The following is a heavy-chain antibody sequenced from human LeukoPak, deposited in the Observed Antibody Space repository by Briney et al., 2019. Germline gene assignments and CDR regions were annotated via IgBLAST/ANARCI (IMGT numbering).Heavy chain of an antibody. D-gene: IGHD2-15*01. J-gene: IGHJ4*02. V-gene: IGHV3-20*04. Sequence: GGSLRLSCAASGFTFDDYGMSWVRQAPGKGLEWVSGINWNGGSTGYADSVKGRFTISRDNAKNFLYLQMSSLRAEDTALYYCARDGYCSGGSCHGTDYWGQGTLVTVSS. CDR1: GFTFDDYG. CDR2: INWNGGST. CDR3: ARDGYCSGGSCHGTDY.